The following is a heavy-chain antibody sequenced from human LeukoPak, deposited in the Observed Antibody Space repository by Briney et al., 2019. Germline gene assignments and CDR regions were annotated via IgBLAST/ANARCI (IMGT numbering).Heavy chain of an antibody. D-gene: IGHD3-3*01. J-gene: IGHJ5*02. V-gene: IGHV1-18*01. CDR3: ARHGHDFWSGQNWFDP. CDR1: GYTFSSYG. CDR2: ISAYNGNT. Sequence: GASVKVSCKASGYTFSSYGISWVRQAPGQGLEWMGWISAYNGNTNYAQKFQGRVTMTTDTSTSTTYMEVRSLRSDDTAVYYCARHGHDFWSGQNWFDPWGQGTLVPVSS.